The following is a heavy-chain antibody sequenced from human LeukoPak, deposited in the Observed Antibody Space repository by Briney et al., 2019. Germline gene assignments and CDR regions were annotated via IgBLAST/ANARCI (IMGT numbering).Heavy chain of an antibody. CDR3: AKDLGFDY. CDR2: ISSSSSYI. CDR1: GFTFTTYS. J-gene: IGHJ4*02. Sequence: GGSLRLSCAASGFTFTTYSLTWVRQAPGKGLEWVSSISSSSSYIYYADSVKGRFTISRDNAKNSLYLQMNSLRAEDTAVYYCAKDLGFDYWGQGTLVTVSS. V-gene: IGHV3-21*01.